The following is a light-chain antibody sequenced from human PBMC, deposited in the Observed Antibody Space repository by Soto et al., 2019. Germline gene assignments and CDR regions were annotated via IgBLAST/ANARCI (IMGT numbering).Light chain of an antibody. V-gene: IGKV3D-15*01. CDR2: GAS. CDR1: LSVSRN. Sequence: EIVMTQSPATLSVSPGERATLSCRASLSVSRNLAWYQQKPGQAPRLLIYGASSRATGIPDRFSGSGSGTDFTLTISSLQPEDFATYYCQQSYSTPPTFGQGTKVDIK. CDR3: QQSYSTPPT. J-gene: IGKJ1*01.